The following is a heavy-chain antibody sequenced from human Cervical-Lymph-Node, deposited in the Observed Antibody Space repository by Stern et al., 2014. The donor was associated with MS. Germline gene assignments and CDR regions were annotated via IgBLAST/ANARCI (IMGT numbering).Heavy chain of an antibody. Sequence: QMQLVQSGAEVKKPGASVKVSCKASGYTFTSYGISWVRQAPGQGLEWMGWISAYNGTPNYAQKLQGRVTMTTDTSTSTAYMELRSLRSDDTAVYYCAREGELYDYDGSGYTYYFDYWGQGTLVTVSS. V-gene: IGHV1-18*01. J-gene: IGHJ4*02. D-gene: IGHD3-22*01. CDR3: AREGELYDYDGSGYTYYFDY. CDR1: GYTFTSYG. CDR2: ISAYNGTP.